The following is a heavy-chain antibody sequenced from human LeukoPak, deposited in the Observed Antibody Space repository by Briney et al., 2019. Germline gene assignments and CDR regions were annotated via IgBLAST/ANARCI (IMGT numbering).Heavy chain of an antibody. CDR3: AGVGPTDCSSTSCYADYYYGMAV. J-gene: IGHJ6*02. D-gene: IGHD2-2*01. CDR2: ISAYNGDA. V-gene: IGHV1-18*04. Sequence: ASVKVSCKASGYTFTSYGISWVRQAPGQGLEWMGWISAYNGDANYAQRLQGRVTMTTDTSTSTAYMELRSLRSDDTAVYYCAGVGPTDCSSTSCYADYYYGMAVWGQGTTVTVS. CDR1: GYTFTSYG.